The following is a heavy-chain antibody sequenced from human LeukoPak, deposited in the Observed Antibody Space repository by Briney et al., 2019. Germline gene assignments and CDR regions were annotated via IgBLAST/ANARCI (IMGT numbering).Heavy chain of an antibody. D-gene: IGHD1-26*01. Sequence: GGSLRLSCATSGFTFSSYTMTWVRQAPGKGLEWVAVINKGGGTTYYVDSVKGLFIVSRYNSKNSLFLQMDTLRAEDTAVYYCTSQTYSGSRRFYSDHWGQGTLVTVSS. CDR1: GFTFSSYT. J-gene: IGHJ4*02. CDR3: TSQTYSGSRRFYSDH. V-gene: IGHV3-23*01. CDR2: INKGGGTT.